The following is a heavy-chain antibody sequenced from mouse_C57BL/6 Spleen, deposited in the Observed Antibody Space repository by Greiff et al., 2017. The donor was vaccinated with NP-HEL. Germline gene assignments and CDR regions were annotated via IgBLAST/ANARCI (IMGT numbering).Heavy chain of an antibody. J-gene: IGHJ1*03. D-gene: IGHD3-1*01. CDR3: TRWGYERLYWYFDV. CDR1: GYTFTSYW. CDR2: IYPGNSDT. Sequence: EVKVVESGTVLARPGASVKMSCKTSGYTFTSYWMHWVKQRPGQGLEWIGAIYPGNSDTSYNQKFKGKAKLTAVTSASTAYMELSSLTNEDSAVYYCTRWGYERLYWYFDVWGTGTTVTVSS. V-gene: IGHV1-5*01.